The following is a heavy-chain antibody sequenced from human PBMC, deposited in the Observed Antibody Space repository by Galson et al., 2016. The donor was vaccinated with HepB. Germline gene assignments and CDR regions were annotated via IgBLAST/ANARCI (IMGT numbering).Heavy chain of an antibody. Sequence: SLRLSCAASGFTFSSYAMTWVRQAPGRGLEWASGISGGATATYNADSVKGRFAISRDNSKNTLFLQMNNLRAEDTALYYCAKVTRPGITAPRYGRDVWGKGTPVSISS. J-gene: IGHJ6*04. CDR1: GFTFSSYA. V-gene: IGHV3-23*01. D-gene: IGHD6-13*01. CDR2: ISGGATAT. CDR3: AKVTRPGITAPRYGRDV.